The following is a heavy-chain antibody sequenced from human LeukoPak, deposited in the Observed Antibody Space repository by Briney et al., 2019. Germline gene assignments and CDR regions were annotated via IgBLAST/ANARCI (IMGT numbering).Heavy chain of an antibody. V-gene: IGHV1-2*02. Sequence: ASVKVSCKASGYTFTGYYMLWVRRAPGHGLEWMGWINPNSGGTNYAQKFQGRVTMTRDTSISTAYMELSRLRSDDTAVYYCARDLELEIGYYYMDVWGKGTTVTVSS. CDR3: ARDLELEIGYYYMDV. D-gene: IGHD1-1*01. CDR1: GYTFTGYY. J-gene: IGHJ6*03. CDR2: INPNSGGT.